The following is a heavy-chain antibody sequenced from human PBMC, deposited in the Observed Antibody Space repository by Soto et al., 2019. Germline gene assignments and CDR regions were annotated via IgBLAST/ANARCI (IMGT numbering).Heavy chain of an antibody. CDR1: GFTFDDYG. CDR3: ARFAYCGGDCYFAPFDY. V-gene: IGHV3-20*04. CDR2: INWNGGST. D-gene: IGHD2-21*02. Sequence: EVQLVESGGGVVRPGGSLRLSCAASGFTFDDYGMSWVRQAPGKGLEWVSGINWNGGSTGYADSVKGRFTISRDNAKNSLYLQMTSLRAEDTALYYCARFAYCGGDCYFAPFDYWGQGTLVTVSS. J-gene: IGHJ4*02.